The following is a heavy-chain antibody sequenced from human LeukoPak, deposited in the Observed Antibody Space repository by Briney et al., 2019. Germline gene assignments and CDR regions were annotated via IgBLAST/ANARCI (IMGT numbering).Heavy chain of an antibody. J-gene: IGHJ4*02. D-gene: IGHD7-27*01. CDR2: VYYSGST. Sequence: SETLSLTCTVSGGSITAYYLSWIRQPPGKGLEWIGYVYYSGSTEYNPSLRSRVTISLEMSKHQFSLNLTSVTAADTAVYYCASNTGTVFDYWGQGALVTVSS. V-gene: IGHV4-59*01. CDR3: ASNTGTVFDY. CDR1: GGSITAYY.